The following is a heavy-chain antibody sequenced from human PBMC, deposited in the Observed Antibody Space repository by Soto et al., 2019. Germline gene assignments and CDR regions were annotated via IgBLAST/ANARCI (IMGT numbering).Heavy chain of an antibody. CDR1: GGTFSSYA. Sequence: SVKVSCKASGGTFSSYAISWVRQAPGQGLEWMGGIIPIFGTANYAQKFQGRVTITADESTSTAYMELSSLRSEDTAVYYCASGGGLYKWNKGPLLHWGQGTLVTVSS. J-gene: IGHJ4*02. CDR2: IIPIFGTA. D-gene: IGHD1-20*01. V-gene: IGHV1-69*13. CDR3: ASGGGLYKWNKGPLLH.